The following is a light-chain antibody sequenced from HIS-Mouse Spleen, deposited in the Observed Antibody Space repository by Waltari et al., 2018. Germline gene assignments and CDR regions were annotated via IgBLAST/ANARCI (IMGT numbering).Light chain of an antibody. CDR1: NLGCKC. J-gene: IGLJ1*01. Sequence: SYVLTRPPSVSVAPGQTARITCGGNNLGCKCLPWYQQNPGQAPVLGVYDDSDRPSGIRERFSGSNSGNTATLTISRVEAGDEADYYCQVWDSSSDRVFGTGTKVTVL. V-gene: IGLV3-21*02. CDR2: DDS. CDR3: QVWDSSSDRV.